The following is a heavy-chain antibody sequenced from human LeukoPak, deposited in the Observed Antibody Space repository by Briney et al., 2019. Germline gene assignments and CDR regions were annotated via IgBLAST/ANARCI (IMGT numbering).Heavy chain of an antibody. Sequence: SETMSLTCTVSGGSISSSSYYWGWIRQPPGKGLEWIGSIYYSGSTYYNPSLKSRVPISVDTSKNQFSLQLRSVTAADTAVYYCARRIPAYDFWSGYYRYAFDIWGQGTMVTVSS. CDR2: IYYSGST. CDR3: ARRIPAYDFWSGYYRYAFDI. CDR1: GGSISSSSYY. D-gene: IGHD3-3*01. J-gene: IGHJ3*02. V-gene: IGHV4-39*01.